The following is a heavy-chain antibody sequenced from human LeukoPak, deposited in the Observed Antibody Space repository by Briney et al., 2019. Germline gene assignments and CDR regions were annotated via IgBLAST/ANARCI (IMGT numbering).Heavy chain of an antibody. CDR2: ISSNGGST. CDR1: GFTLSSYA. V-gene: IGHV3-64D*06. D-gene: IGHD6-13*01. CDR3: VKDPEGSSSWYGWAYFDY. J-gene: IGHJ4*02. Sequence: QPGGSLRLSCSASGFTLSSYAMHWVRQAPGKGLEYVSAISSNGGSTYYADSVKGRFTISRDNSKNTLYLQMSSLRAEDTAVYYCVKDPEGSSSWYGWAYFDYWGQGTLVTVSS.